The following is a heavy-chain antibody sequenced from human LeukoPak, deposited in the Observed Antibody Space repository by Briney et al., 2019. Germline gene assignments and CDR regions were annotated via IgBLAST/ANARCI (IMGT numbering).Heavy chain of an antibody. V-gene: IGHV3-53*01. D-gene: IGHD1-26*01. CDR1: GFTVSSNY. Sequence: GSLRLSCAASGFTVSSNYMSWVRQAPGKGLEWVSVIYSGGSGGSTYYADSVKGRFTISRDNSKNTLYLQMNSLRAEDTAVYYCARHSGSYYDAFDIWGQGTMVTVSS. J-gene: IGHJ3*02. CDR2: IYSGGSGGST. CDR3: ARHSGSYYDAFDI.